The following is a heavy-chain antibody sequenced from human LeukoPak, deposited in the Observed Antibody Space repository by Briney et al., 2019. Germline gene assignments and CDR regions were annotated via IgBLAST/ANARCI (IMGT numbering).Heavy chain of an antibody. V-gene: IGHV1-18*01. Sequence: ASVKVSCKASGYTFTSYDINWVRQATGQGLEWMGWMNPNSGNTNYAQKLQGRVTMTTDTSTSTAYMELRSLRSDDTAVYYCARDRQWLVRGYFDYWGQGTLVTVSS. D-gene: IGHD6-19*01. J-gene: IGHJ4*02. CDR1: GYTFTSYD. CDR2: MNPNSGNT. CDR3: ARDRQWLVRGYFDY.